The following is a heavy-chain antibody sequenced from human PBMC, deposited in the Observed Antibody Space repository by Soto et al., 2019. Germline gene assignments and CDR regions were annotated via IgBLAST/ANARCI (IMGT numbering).Heavy chain of an antibody. D-gene: IGHD3-10*01. CDR1: GFSLSSSGEA. V-gene: IGHV2-5*01. Sequence: ITLKESGPTLVRPTQTLTLTCTFSGFSLSSSGEAVGWIRQPPGKALEWLALIYWNGIERYSPSLKSRLTIIKDTSKNQVVLTMTNMAPVDTATYFCAHGDPLDFHYWGPGTLVTVSP. CDR3: AHGDPLDFHY. CDR2: IYWNGIE. J-gene: IGHJ4*02.